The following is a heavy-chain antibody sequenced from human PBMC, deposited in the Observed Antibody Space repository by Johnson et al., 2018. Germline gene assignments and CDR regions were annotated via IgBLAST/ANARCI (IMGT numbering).Heavy chain of an antibody. V-gene: IGHV6-1*01. Sequence: QVQLQQSGPGLVKPSQSLSLTCAISGDSVSSNSDAWNWIRQSPSRGLEWLGRTYYRSKWFNEYAVSVKSRISINPDTSKNQFSLQVNSVTPEDTAFYYCTRCFWVRAFAIWGHGTMVTVSS. D-gene: IGHD3-3*01. CDR3: TRCFWVRAFAI. J-gene: IGHJ3*02. CDR1: GDSVSSNSDA. CDR2: TYYRSKWFN.